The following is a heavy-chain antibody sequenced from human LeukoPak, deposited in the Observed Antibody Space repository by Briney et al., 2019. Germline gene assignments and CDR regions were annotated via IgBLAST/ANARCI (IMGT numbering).Heavy chain of an antibody. D-gene: IGHD5-18*01. V-gene: IGHV3-11*01. Sequence: GGSLRLSCAASGFTFSDYYMSWIRQAPGKGLEWVSYISSSGSTIYYADSVKGRFTISRDNSKNTLYLQMNSLRAEDTAVYYCAKVRGYSYGYDYWGQGTLVTVSS. CDR2: ISSSGSTI. J-gene: IGHJ4*02. CDR3: AKVRGYSYGYDY. CDR1: GFTFSDYY.